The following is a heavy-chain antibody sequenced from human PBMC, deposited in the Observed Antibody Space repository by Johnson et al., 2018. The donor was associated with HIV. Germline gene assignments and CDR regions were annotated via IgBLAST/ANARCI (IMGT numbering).Heavy chain of an antibody. CDR3: ARSTGGATTGVAFDF. J-gene: IGHJ3*01. D-gene: IGHD1-26*01. V-gene: IGHV3-30*03. CDR2: ISYDGSNK. Sequence: QVQLVESGGGLVQPGRSLRLSCAASEFTFNIYGMHWVRQAPGKGLEWVAVISYDGSNKFYADSVKGRFTISRDNAKHSLYLQMNSLRAEDTAVYYCARSTGGATTGVAFDFWGQGTMVTVSS. CDR1: EFTFNIYG.